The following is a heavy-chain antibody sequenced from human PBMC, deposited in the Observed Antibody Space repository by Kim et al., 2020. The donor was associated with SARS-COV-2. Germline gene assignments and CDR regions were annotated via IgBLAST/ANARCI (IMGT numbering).Heavy chain of an antibody. J-gene: IGHJ4*02. Sequence: GGSLRLSCAASGFTFSAHALHWVRQAPGKGLEWVALIASDGSNIYYPDSVKGRFIISRDNTKSTLYLQMNSLRAEDTAVYYCLTEIGSRSFDHWGQGTLVTVSS. CDR1: GFTFSAHA. CDR3: LTEIGSRSFDH. V-gene: IGHV3-30*04. CDR2: IASDGSNI. D-gene: IGHD3-10*01.